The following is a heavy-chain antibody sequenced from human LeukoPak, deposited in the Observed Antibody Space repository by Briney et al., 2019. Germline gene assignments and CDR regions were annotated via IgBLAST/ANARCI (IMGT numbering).Heavy chain of an antibody. J-gene: IGHJ3*02. CDR2: ISSSSSYI. V-gene: IGHV3-21*04. D-gene: IGHD3-10*01. CDR3: AKEWTIWFGEGAFDI. CDR1: GFTFSSYS. Sequence: GGSLRLSCAASGFTFSSYSMNWVRQAPGKGLEWVSSISSSSSYIYYADSVKGRFTISRDNSKNTLYLQMNSLRAEDTAVYYCAKEWTIWFGEGAFDIWGQGTMVTVSS.